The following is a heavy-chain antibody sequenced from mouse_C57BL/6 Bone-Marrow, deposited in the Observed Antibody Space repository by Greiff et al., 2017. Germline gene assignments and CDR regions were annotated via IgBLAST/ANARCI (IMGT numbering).Heavy chain of an antibody. CDR1: GYTFTSYW. J-gene: IGHJ3*01. V-gene: IGHV1-59*01. D-gene: IGHD2-3*01. Sequence: VQLQQPGAELVRPGTSVKLSCKASGYTFTSYWMHWVKQRPGQGLEWIGVIDPSDSYTNYNQKFKGKATLTVDTSSSTAYMQLSSLTSEDSAVYYCARGGLLYFFAYWGQGTLVTVSA. CDR3: ARGGLLYFFAY. CDR2: IDPSDSYT.